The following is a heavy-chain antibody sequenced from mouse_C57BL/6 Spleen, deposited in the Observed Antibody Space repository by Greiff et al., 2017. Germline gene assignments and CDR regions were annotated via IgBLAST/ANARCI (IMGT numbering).Heavy chain of an antibody. J-gene: IGHJ3*01. Sequence: QVQLQQSGAELVMPGASVKLSCKASGYTFTSYWMHWVKQRPGQRLEWIGEINPSASYTTYTQKFKGQSTLTVDKSSSTVYMQLSSRTSEDSAVYYCARGDYSAWCAYWGQGTLVTVSA. CDR1: GYTFTSYW. CDR3: ARGDYSAWCAY. CDR2: INPSASYT. V-gene: IGHV1-69*01. D-gene: IGHD1-1*01.